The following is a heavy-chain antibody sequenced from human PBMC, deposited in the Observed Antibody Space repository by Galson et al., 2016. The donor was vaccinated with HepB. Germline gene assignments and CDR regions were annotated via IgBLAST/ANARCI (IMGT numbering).Heavy chain of an antibody. J-gene: IGHJ4*02. V-gene: IGHV3-23*01. CDR1: GFTFSTYS. CDR2: VNGGGAST. D-gene: IGHD3-10*01. CDR3: TRERYFGSGGRFFGLDV. Sequence: SLRLSCAASGFTFSTYSMNWVRQAPGKGLEWVAGVNGGGASTNYAGSVKGRFTISRDNSQNTLFLQMNSLTVEDTAIYYCTRERYFGSGGRFFGLDVWGQGTLVTVTS.